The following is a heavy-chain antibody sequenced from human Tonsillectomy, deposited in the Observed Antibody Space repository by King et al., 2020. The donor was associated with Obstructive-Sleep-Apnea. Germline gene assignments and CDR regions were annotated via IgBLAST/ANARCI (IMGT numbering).Heavy chain of an antibody. Sequence: VQLVESGGGLEQPGGSLRLSCAASGFTFSSYAMSWVRQVPGKGLEWVSAISGSGGSTNYADSVKGRFTISRDNSKNILYLQMNSLRAEDTAVYYCAKMSPHILTGYSHWGQGTLVTVSS. V-gene: IGHV3-23*04. J-gene: IGHJ4*02. CDR3: AKMSPHILTGYSH. CDR1: GFTFSSYA. D-gene: IGHD3-9*01. CDR2: ISGSGGST.